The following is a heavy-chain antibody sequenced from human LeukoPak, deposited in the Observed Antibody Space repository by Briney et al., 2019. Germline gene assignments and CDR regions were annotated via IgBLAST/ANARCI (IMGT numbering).Heavy chain of an antibody. CDR3: ARAPRYYYYYYMDV. CDR1: GGSISSYY. V-gene: IGHV4-59*01. CDR2: IYYSGST. J-gene: IGHJ6*03. Sequence: SETLSLTCTVSGGSISSYYWSWIRQPPGKGLEWIGYIYYSGSTNYNPSLKSRVTIPVDTTKNQFALKLSSVTAADTAVYYCARAPRYYYYYYMDVWGKGTTVTVSS.